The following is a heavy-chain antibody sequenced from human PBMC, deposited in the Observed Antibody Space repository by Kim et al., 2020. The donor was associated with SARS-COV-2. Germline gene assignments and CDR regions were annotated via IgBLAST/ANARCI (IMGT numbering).Heavy chain of an antibody. CDR3: ARDVLGDYDSSGCTA. CDR2: ISSSSSYT. Sequence: GGSLRLSCAAPGFTFSDYYMSWIRQAPGKGLEWVSYISSSSSYTNYADSVKGRFTISRDNAKNSLYLQMNSLRAEDTAVYYCARDVLGDYDSSGCTAWGQGTLVTVSS. V-gene: IGHV3-11*05. J-gene: IGHJ5*02. CDR1: GFTFSDYY. D-gene: IGHD3-22*01.